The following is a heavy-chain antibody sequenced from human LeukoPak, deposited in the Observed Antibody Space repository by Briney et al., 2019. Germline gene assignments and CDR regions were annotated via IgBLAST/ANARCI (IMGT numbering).Heavy chain of an antibody. V-gene: IGHV3-48*04. J-gene: IGHJ4*02. CDR1: GFTFSDYS. D-gene: IGHD5-24*01. CDR2: ISKNSGSI. Sequence: GGSLRLSCVASGFTFSDYSMDWVRQAPGAGLEWISYISKNSGSIDYADSVRGRFTVSRDNAKNSLHLQMNSLRVEDTAIYYCARGRNAGGLAYWGQGVLVTVSS. CDR3: ARGRNAGGLAY.